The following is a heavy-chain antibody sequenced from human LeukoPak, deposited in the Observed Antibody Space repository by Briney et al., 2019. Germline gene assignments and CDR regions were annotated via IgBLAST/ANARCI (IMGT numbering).Heavy chain of an antibody. Sequence: ASVKVSCKASGYTFTSYYMPWVRQAPGQGLEWMGIINPSGGSTSYAQKFQGRVTMTRDTSTSTVYMELSSLRSEDTAVYYCARGTLRPYASGVVIDYWGQGTLVTVSS. CDR3: ARGTLRPYASGVVIDY. CDR2: INPSGGST. CDR1: GYTFTSYY. J-gene: IGHJ4*02. D-gene: IGHD3-3*01. V-gene: IGHV1-46*01.